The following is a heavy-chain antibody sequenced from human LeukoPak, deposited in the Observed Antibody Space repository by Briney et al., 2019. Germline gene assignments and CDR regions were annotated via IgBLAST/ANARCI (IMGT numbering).Heavy chain of an antibody. J-gene: IGHJ4*02. CDR1: GYSFTTYW. CDR3: ARLLQGVAGTWGY. D-gene: IGHD6-19*01. Sequence: GESLKISCKASGYSFTTYWIAWVRQMSGKGLEWMGMIYPGDSDTRYSPSFQGQITISVDKSISIAYLQWSSLKASDTAMYYCARLLQGVAGTWGYWGQGTLVTVS. V-gene: IGHV5-51*01. CDR2: IYPGDSDT.